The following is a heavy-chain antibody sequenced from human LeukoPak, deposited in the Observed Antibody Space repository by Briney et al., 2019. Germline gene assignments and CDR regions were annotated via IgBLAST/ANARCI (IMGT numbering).Heavy chain of an antibody. V-gene: IGHV4-34*01. CDR2: INHSGST. D-gene: IGHD1-26*01. CDR1: GGSFSGYY. J-gene: IGHJ4*02. Sequence: SETLSPTCAVYGGSFSGYYWSWICQPPGKGLEWIGEINHSGSTNYNPSLKSRVAISVDTSKNQFSLKLSSVTAADTAVYYCARTPHSGSYRSYWGQGTLVTVSS. CDR3: ARTPHSGSYRSY.